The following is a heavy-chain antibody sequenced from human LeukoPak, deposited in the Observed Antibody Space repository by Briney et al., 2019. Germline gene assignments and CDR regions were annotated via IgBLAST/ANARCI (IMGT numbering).Heavy chain of an antibody. CDR3: ARDLRITMVRGVDAFDI. D-gene: IGHD3-10*01. CDR2: INPSGGST. CDR1: GYTFTSYY. V-gene: IGHV1-46*01. J-gene: IGHJ3*02. Sequence: GASVKVSCKASGYTFTSYYMHWVRQAPGQGLEWMGIINPSGGSTSYAQKFQGRVTMTRDMSTSTVYMELSSLRSEDTAVYYCARDLRITMVRGVDAFDIWGQGTMVTVSS.